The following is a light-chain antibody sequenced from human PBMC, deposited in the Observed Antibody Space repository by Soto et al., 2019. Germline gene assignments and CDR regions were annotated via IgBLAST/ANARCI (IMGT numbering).Light chain of an antibody. CDR2: AAS. CDR1: QSISSY. CDR3: QQSYSTPRT. V-gene: IGKV1-39*01. J-gene: IGKJ1*01. Sequence: DIQMTQSPSSLSASVGDRVTITCRASQSISSYLTWYQQKPGKAPKLLIYAASSLQSGVPSRFSGSGSGTDFTLTISSLQPEDFATYHCQQSYSTPRTFCQGTKVEIK.